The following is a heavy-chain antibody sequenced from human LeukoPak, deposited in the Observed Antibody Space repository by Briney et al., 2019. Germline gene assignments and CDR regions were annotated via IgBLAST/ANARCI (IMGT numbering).Heavy chain of an antibody. D-gene: IGHD2-2*02. J-gene: IGHJ6*03. CDR2: IYHSGNT. Sequence: SETLSLTCAVSGYSISSGYYWGWIRQPPGKGLGWIGSIYHSGNTYYNPSLKSRVTISVDTTKNQFSLKLSSVPAADTAVYYCASKSRSTSCYSCLYYYYYMDVWGKGTTVTVSS. CDR1: GYSISSGYY. CDR3: ASKSRSTSCYSCLYYYYYMDV. V-gene: IGHV4-38-2*01.